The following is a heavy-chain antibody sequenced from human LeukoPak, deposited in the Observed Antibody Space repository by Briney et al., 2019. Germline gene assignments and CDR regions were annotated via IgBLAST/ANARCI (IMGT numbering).Heavy chain of an antibody. CDR1: GYTFTGYY. CDR2: IIPIFGTA. Sequence: ASVKVSCKASGYTFTGYYMHWVRQAPGQGLEWMGGIIPIFGTANYAQKFQGRVTITTDESTSTAYMELSSLRSEDTAVYYCARVRYCSSTSCYYFDYWGQGTLVTVSS. D-gene: IGHD2-2*01. CDR3: ARVRYCSSTSCYYFDY. V-gene: IGHV1-69*05. J-gene: IGHJ4*02.